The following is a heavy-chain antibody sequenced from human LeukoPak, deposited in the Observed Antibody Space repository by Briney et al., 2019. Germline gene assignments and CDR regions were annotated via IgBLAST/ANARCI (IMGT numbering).Heavy chain of an antibody. CDR2: IWYDGSNK. CDR1: GFTFSSYG. CDR3: AKTRPLDSSSWSHGDY. Sequence: GGSLRLSCAASGFTFSSYGMHWVRQAPGKGLEWVAVIWYDGSNKYYADSVKGRFTISRDNSKNTLYLQMNSLRAEDTAVYYCAKTRPLDSSSWSHGDYWGQGTLVTVSS. D-gene: IGHD6-13*01. V-gene: IGHV3-33*06. J-gene: IGHJ4*02.